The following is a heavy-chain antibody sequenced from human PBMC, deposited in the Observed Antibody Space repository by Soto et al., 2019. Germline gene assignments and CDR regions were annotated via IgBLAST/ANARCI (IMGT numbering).Heavy chain of an antibody. J-gene: IGHJ4*02. CDR3: AKNPGYYYDSTGYHFDY. CDR1: GFTFSSYA. CDR2: ISGSGGST. Sequence: GGSLRLSCAASGFTFSSYAMSWVRQAPGKGLEWVSAISGSGGSTYYADSVKGRFSISRDNSKNTLYLQMNSLRAEDTAVYYCAKNPGYYYDSTGYHFDYWGQGTLVTVSS. V-gene: IGHV3-23*01. D-gene: IGHD3-22*01.